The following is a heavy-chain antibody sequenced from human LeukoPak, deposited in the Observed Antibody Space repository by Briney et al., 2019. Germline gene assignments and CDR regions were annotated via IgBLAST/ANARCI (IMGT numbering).Heavy chain of an antibody. CDR2: IYYSGST. J-gene: IGHJ4*02. D-gene: IGHD3-3*01. CDR3: ARWGPTPYYDFWSGYSFFDY. CDR1: GGSISSYY. V-gene: IGHV4-59*01. Sequence: SETLSLTCTVSGGSISSYYWSWIRQPPGKGLEWIGYIYYSGSTNYNPSLESRVTISVDTSKNQFSLKLSSVTAADTAVYYCARWGPTPYYDFWSGYSFFDYWGQGTLVTVSS.